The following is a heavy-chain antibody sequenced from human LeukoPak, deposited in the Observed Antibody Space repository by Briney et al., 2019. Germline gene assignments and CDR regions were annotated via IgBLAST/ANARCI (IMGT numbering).Heavy chain of an antibody. D-gene: IGHD6-19*01. CDR1: GFTFSSYG. V-gene: IGHV3-33*01. Sequence: PGGSPRLSCAASGFTFSSYGMHWVRQAPGKGLEWVSIIWYDGSNKYYADSVKGRFTISKDNSKNTLYLQMNSLRAEDTAIYYCARDPGHNGWYGDNWGQGTLVTVSS. CDR2: IWYDGSNK. CDR3: ARDPGHNGWYGDN. J-gene: IGHJ4*02.